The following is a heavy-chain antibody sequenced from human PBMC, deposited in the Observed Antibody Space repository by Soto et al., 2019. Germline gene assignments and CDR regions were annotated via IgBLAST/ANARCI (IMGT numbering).Heavy chain of an antibody. CDR2: SYYSGST. J-gene: IGHJ4*02. CDR3: PREIQDTTGYYREYYFDY. D-gene: IGHD3-22*01. CDR1: GGSISNYY. V-gene: IGHV4-59*01. Sequence: QVQLQESGPGLVKPSETLSLTCTVSGGSISNYYWSWIRQPPGTGLEWIGYSYYSGSTNYTPSLKSRVTISVDPSKNQFSLKLCSVPAADTAVYYCPREIQDTTGYYREYYFDYWGQGTLVTVSS.